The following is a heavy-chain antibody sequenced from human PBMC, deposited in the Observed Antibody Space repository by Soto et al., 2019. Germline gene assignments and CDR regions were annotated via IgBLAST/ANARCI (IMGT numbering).Heavy chain of an antibody. CDR2: IPYSGGST. J-gene: IGHJ5*01. D-gene: IGHD1-26*01. CDR1: GFTFSSYA. V-gene: IGHV3-23*01. Sequence: DVQLLESGGGLVQPGGSLRLSCAASGFTFSSYAMTWVRQAPGRGLEWVSSIPYSGGSTYYADSVKGRFTISRDNSKSTLYLQMNSLRAEDTAVYYCAKDLPGDLLPTGFDSWGQGTLVTVSS. CDR3: AKDLPGDLLPTGFDS.